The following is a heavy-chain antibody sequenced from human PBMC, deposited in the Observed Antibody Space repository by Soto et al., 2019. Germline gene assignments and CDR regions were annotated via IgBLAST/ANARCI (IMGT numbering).Heavy chain of an antibody. V-gene: IGHV1-69*04. J-gene: IGHJ4*02. Sequence: SVKVSCKASGYTFTSYDINWVRQAPGQGLEWMGRIIPILGIANYAQKFQGRVTITADKSTSTAYMELSSLRSEDTAVYYCASGDCSGGSCYSHSDYWGQGTLVTVSS. CDR2: IIPILGIA. D-gene: IGHD2-15*01. CDR3: ASGDCSGGSCYSHSDY. CDR1: GYTFTSYD.